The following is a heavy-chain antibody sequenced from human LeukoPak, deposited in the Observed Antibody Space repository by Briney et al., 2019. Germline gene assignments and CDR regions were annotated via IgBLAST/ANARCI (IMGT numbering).Heavy chain of an antibody. CDR1: GFTFINYW. J-gene: IGHJ4*02. CDR2: IKQDGSEK. Sequence: GGSLGLSCAASGFTFINYWMSWVRQAPGKGLEWVANIKQDGSEKCYVDSVKDRFTISRDNARNSLYLQMNSLRAEDAAVYYCTRENWYIDYWGQGNLVTVSS. V-gene: IGHV3-7*01. CDR3: TRENWYIDY.